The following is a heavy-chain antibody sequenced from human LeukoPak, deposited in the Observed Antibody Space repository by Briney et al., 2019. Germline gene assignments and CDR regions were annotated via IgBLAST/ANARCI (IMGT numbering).Heavy chain of an antibody. CDR2: IYYTGTT. CDR3: ARGRTFDN. V-gene: IGHV4-59*01. CDR1: GGSISSYF. Sequence: SETLSLTCTVSGGSISSYFWSWIRQPPGKGLEWIGYIYYTGTTNYNPSLKSRVTISVDTSKNQFSLRLSSVTAADTAVYYCARGRTFDNWGQGTLVTVSS. J-gene: IGHJ4*02.